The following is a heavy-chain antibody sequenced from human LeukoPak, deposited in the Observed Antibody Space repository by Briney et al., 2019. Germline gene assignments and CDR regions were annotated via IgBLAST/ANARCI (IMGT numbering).Heavy chain of an antibody. D-gene: IGHD1-26*01. CDR3: ATDRKVGAGVPRFDY. Sequence: GGSLRLSCATSGFTFSSYWVHWVRQAPGKGLVWVSRINSDGSSTTYADSVKGRFTISRDNAKSTLYLQMNSLRAEDTAVYYCATDRKVGAGVPRFDYWGQGALVTVPS. CDR2: INSDGSST. CDR1: GFTFSSYW. J-gene: IGHJ4*02. V-gene: IGHV3-74*03.